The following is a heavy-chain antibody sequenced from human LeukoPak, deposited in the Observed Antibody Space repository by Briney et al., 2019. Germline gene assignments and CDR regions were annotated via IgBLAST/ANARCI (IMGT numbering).Heavy chain of an antibody. D-gene: IGHD2/OR15-2a*01. V-gene: IGHV4-59*08. CDR1: GGSMSGHW. J-gene: IGHJ4*02. CDR2: IFYSGGT. Sequence: SEALSLTCTVSGGSMSGHWWSWIRQSPGKGLEWIGDIFYSGGTNNNSPLKSRLTMSLDTSKNQFSLKLSSVTAADTAMYYCARRNTADASIDFWGQGILVIASS. CDR3: ARRNTADASIDF.